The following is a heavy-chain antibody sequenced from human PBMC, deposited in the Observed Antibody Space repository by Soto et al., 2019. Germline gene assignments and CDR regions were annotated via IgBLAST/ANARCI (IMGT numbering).Heavy chain of an antibody. CDR2: ISYDGSNK. CDR1: GFTFSSYA. D-gene: IGHD3-9*01. Sequence: GGSLRLSCAASGFTFSSYAMHWVRQAPGKGLEWVAVISYDGSNKYYADYVKGRFTISRDNSKNTLYLQMNSLRTEDTAVYYCASLYDILTGYYFNYYGMDVWGQGTTVTVSS. CDR3: ASLYDILTGYYFNYYGMDV. V-gene: IGHV3-30-3*01. J-gene: IGHJ6*02.